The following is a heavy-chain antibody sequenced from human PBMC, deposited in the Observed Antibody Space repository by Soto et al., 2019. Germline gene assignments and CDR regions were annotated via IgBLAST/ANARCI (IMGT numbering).Heavy chain of an antibody. CDR3: GPQILWFGELPDFDH. Sequence: EVHLLESGGGLVQPGGSLRLSCEASAFTFSNQAMSWVRQAPGKGLEWVSTISGNGGSPYYADSVRGRFTISRDNSKNTLYLQMNSLRDEDTAVYYCGPQILWFGELPDFDHWGQGTLVTVSS. V-gene: IGHV3-23*01. D-gene: IGHD3-10*01. J-gene: IGHJ4*02. CDR2: ISGNGGSP. CDR1: AFTFSNQA.